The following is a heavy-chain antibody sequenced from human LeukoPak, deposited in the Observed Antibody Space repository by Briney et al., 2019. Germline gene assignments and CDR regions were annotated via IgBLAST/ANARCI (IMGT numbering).Heavy chain of an antibody. D-gene: IGHD3-22*01. Sequence: LETLSLTCTVSGGSISSYYWSWIRQPPGRGLEWIGYIYYSGSTNYNPSLKSRVTISVDTSKNQFSLKLSSVTAADTAVYYCARDRIVETPFSAFDIWGQGTMVTVSS. CDR2: IYYSGST. J-gene: IGHJ3*02. CDR1: GGSISSYY. CDR3: ARDRIVETPFSAFDI. V-gene: IGHV4-59*01.